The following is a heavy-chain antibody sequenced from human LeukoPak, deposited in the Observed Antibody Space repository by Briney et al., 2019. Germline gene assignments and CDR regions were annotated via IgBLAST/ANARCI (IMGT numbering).Heavy chain of an antibody. CDR3: ARGGENYDILTGYPWAELGWFDP. CDR1: GYTLIEYY. CDR2: INPKSGGA. V-gene: IGHV1-2*02. Sequence: GASVKVSCKASGYTLIEYYIYWVRQAPGQGLEWMGWINPKSGGAKYAQKFQGRVTMTTDTSISTAYMELSSLRSDDTAVYYCARGGENYDILTGYPWAELGWFDPWGQGTLVTVSS. J-gene: IGHJ5*02. D-gene: IGHD3-9*01.